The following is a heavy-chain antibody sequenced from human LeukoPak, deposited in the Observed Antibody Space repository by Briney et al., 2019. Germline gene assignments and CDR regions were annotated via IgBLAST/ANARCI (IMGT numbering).Heavy chain of an antibody. J-gene: IGHJ4*02. D-gene: IGHD6-6*01. CDR2: LPPDELGI. Sequence: GGSLRLSCAASGFTFTNYWMHWVRQAPGMGLVWVSRLPPDELGIIYADSVKGRFAVSRDNAKNTVYLQMNNLRVDDTAMYYCVGTIASRGSEYWGQGALVTVSS. V-gene: IGHV3-74*01. CDR1: GFTFTNYW. CDR3: VGTIASRGSEY.